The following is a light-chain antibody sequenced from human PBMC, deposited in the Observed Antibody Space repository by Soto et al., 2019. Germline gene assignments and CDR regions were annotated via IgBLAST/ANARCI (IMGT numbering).Light chain of an antibody. V-gene: IGKV3-20*01. Sequence: EIVLTQSPGTLSLSPGERATLSCRASQSVSSSYLAWYQQKHGQAPRPLIYGASSRAIGIPDRFSGSGSGTDFTHTISRLEPEDFAVYYCQQYGSSPWTFGQGTKVDIK. CDR3: QQYGSSPWT. CDR2: GAS. CDR1: QSVSSSY. J-gene: IGKJ1*01.